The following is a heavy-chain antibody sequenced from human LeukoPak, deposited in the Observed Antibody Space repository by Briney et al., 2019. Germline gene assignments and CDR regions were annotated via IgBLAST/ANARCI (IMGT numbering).Heavy chain of an antibody. CDR2: INAYNSNT. D-gene: IGHD2-2*01. CDR3: AREERYCSSTRCYVRMGNDL. Sequence: ASVKVSCKASGYTFTSYGIGWVRQAPGQGLEYMGWINAYNSNTYYAQKLQGRVTMTTDTSTSTAYMELRSLRSDDTAVYYCAREERYCSSTRCYVRMGNDLWGQGTLITVSS. CDR1: GYTFTSYG. J-gene: IGHJ5*02. V-gene: IGHV1-18*01.